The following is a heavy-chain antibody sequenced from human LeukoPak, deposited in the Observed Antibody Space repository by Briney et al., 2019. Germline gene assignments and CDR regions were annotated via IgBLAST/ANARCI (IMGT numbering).Heavy chain of an antibody. J-gene: IGHJ4*02. CDR1: GGSISSGDYY. Sequence: PSQTLSLTCTVSGGSISSGDYYWSWIRQPPGKGLEWIVYIYNSGSTDYNPPLKSRVTISVDTSKNQFSLKLSSVTAADTAVYYCARGEGYCSGGSCYSNDYWGQGTLVTVSS. D-gene: IGHD2-15*01. V-gene: IGHV4-30-4*01. CDR3: ARGEGYCSGGSCYSNDY. CDR2: IYNSGST.